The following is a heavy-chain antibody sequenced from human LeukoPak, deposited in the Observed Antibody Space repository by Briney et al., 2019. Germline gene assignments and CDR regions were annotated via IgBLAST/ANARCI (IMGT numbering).Heavy chain of an antibody. D-gene: IGHD3-10*01. Sequence: GGSLRLSCAASGFTFSSYGMHWVRQAPGKGLEWVAVISYDGSNKYYADSVKGRFTISRDNSKNTLYLQMNSLRAEDTAVYYCASLGGSGSLNCFDPWGQGSLVTVSS. CDR1: GFTFSSYG. CDR3: ASLGGSGSLNCFDP. CDR2: ISYDGSNK. V-gene: IGHV3-30*03. J-gene: IGHJ5*02.